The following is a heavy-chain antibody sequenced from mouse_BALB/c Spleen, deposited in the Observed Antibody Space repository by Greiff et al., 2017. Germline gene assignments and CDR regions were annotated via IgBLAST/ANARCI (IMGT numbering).Heavy chain of an antibody. Sequence: LQQPGAELVKPGASVKMSCKASGYTFTSYNMHWVKQTPGQGLEWIGAIYPGNGDTSYNQKFKGKATLTADKSSSTAYMQLSSLTSEDSAVYYCARDDGYYAFAYWGQGTLVTVSA. CDR2: IYPGNGDT. V-gene: IGHV1-12*01. J-gene: IGHJ3*01. D-gene: IGHD2-3*01. CDR1: GYTFTSYN. CDR3: ARDDGYYAFAY.